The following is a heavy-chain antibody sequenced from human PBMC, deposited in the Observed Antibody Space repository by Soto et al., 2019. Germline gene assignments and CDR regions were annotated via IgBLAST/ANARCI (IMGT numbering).Heavy chain of an antibody. Sequence: QVQLVQSGAEVKKPGSSVKVSCKASGGTFSSYTISWVRQAPGQGLEWMGRIIPILGIANYAQKFQGRVTITVDKSTSTAYMELSSLRSEDTAVYYCAREEYYYGSGAVFDYWGQGTLVTVSS. J-gene: IGHJ4*02. V-gene: IGHV1-69*08. D-gene: IGHD3-10*01. CDR1: GGTFSSYT. CDR3: AREEYYYGSGAVFDY. CDR2: IIPILGIA.